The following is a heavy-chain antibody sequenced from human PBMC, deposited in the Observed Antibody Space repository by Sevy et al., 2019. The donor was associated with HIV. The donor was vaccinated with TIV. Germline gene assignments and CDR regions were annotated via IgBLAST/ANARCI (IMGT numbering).Heavy chain of an antibody. CDR3: ARGPQIVVVPAAILGTYYYYYMDV. D-gene: IGHD2-2*01. J-gene: IGHJ6*03. CDR1: GYTFTGYY. V-gene: IGHV1-2*02. CDR2: INPNSGGT. Sequence: ASVKVSCKASGYTFTGYYMHWVRQAPGQGLEWMGWINPNSGGTNYAQKFQGTVTMTRDTSISTAYMELSRLRSDDTAVYYCARGPQIVVVPAAILGTYYYYYMDVWGKGTTVTVSS.